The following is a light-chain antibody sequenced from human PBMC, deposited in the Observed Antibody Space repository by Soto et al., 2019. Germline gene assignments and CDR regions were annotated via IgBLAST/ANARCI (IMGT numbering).Light chain of an antibody. CDR1: QSVLFNSNNKNY. CDR2: WAS. Sequence: DIVMTQSPDSLAVSLGERATINCKSSQSVLFNSNNKNYLAWYQQKPGQPPKLLIYWASTRASGVPDRFSGSGSGTDFTLNISSLQAEDVAIYYCQQCYSTPQTFGQGTTVEIK. CDR3: QQCYSTPQT. J-gene: IGKJ1*01. V-gene: IGKV4-1*01.